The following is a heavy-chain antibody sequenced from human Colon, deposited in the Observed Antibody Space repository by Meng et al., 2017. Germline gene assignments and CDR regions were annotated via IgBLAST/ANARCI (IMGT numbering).Heavy chain of an antibody. D-gene: IGHD4/OR15-4a*01. CDR2: TGLVGET. CDR3: ARAGDYSEGKPFDS. J-gene: IGHJ4*02. Sequence: GESLKISCTASGFTFSDYDMHWVRQAPGKGLEWVSATGLVGETYYSDSVKGRFTVSRENAQTTVFLQMNDLVAGDTAFYYYARAGDYSEGKPFDSWGQGTLVTVSS. CDR1: GFTFSDYD. V-gene: IGHV3-13*01.